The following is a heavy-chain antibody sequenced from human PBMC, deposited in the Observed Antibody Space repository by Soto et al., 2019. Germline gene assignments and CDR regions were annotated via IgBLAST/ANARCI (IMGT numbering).Heavy chain of an antibody. CDR2: IFYNGKT. CDR3: ARHFPIGNNWNYFDY. Sequence: QVQLQESGPGLVKPSETLSLSCSVSGGSISTYYCGWIRQPPGKGLEWIGYIFYNGKTNYNPSLESRVSIAVDTSKQQFSLQLSSGTAADTAVYYCARHFPIGNNWNYFDYWGQGTLVTVSS. J-gene: IGHJ4*02. D-gene: IGHD1-1*01. V-gene: IGHV4-59*08. CDR1: GGSISTYY.